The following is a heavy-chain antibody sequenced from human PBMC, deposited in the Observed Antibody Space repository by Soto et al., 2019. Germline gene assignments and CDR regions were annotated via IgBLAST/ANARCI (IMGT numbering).Heavy chain of an antibody. CDR1: GYTFTSYS. Sequence: QVQLVQSGAEVKKPGASVKVSCKASGYTFTSYSMHWVRQTPGQGLEWMGIVNPSGGSTNYAQNFQGRVTMTSDTSTSTVYMELSSLTSEDTAVYYCAREGAGYITRWYWLQHWGQGTVVTVSS. J-gene: IGHJ1*01. V-gene: IGHV1-46*03. D-gene: IGHD6-13*01. CDR2: VNPSGGST. CDR3: AREGAGYITRWYWLQH.